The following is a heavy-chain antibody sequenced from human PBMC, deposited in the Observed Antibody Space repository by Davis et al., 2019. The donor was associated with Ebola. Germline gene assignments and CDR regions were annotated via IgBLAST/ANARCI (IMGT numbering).Heavy chain of an antibody. CDR3: ATAPGNYDSAPFDY. J-gene: IGHJ4*02. CDR2: IESQTDGGTR. V-gene: IGHV3-15*04. CDR1: GFIFSNAW. D-gene: IGHD3-22*01. Sequence: GESLKISCAASGFIFSNAWMTWVRQPPGKGLEWVGHIESQTDGGTRDYSAPVKGRFTISRDDSKSTLYLQMDSLKTEDSGVYYCATAPGNYDSAPFDYWGQGTLVTVSS.